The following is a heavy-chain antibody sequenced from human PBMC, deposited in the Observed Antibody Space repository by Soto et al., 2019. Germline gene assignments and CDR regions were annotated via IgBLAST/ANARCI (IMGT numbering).Heavy chain of an antibody. CDR2: VKDGGHT. CDR1: GGSLSGYY. J-gene: IGHJ4*02. Sequence: QVQLQQWGAGLLKPSETLSLNCAVTGGSLSGYYWSWIRQPPGKGLEWIGEVKDGGHTNYSPSLRGRVTISADTPNIQFPLRLNSVTAADTGVYYCARGQEGVVATHWDQGSLVTVSS. D-gene: IGHD5-12*01. CDR3: ARGQEGVVATH. V-gene: IGHV4-34*01.